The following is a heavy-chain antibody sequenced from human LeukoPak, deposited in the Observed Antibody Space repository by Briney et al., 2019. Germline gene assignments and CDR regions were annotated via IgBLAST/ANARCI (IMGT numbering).Heavy chain of an antibody. CDR2: IYYSGST. V-gene: IGHV4-59*08. Sequence: SETLSLTCTVSGGSMSPYHWGWIRQPPGKGLEWTGYIYYSGSTNYNPSLNSRVTISVDTSKNQSSLRLSSVTAADTAIDYCARAVSGRFDYWGQGTLVTVSS. J-gene: IGHJ4*02. D-gene: IGHD6-19*01. CDR3: ARAVSGRFDY. CDR1: GGSMSPYH.